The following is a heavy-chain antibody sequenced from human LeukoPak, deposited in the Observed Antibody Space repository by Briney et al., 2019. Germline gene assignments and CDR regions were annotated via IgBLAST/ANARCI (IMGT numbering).Heavy chain of an antibody. Sequence: LSLTCTVSGGSISSYYWSWIRQAPGKGLEWVSYISSSGSTIYYADSVKGRFTISRDNAKNSLYLQMNSLRAEDTAVYYCARGHDYGAFFDYWGQGTLVTVSS. V-gene: IGHV3-11*01. D-gene: IGHD4-17*01. CDR2: ISSSGSTI. CDR1: GGSISSYY. J-gene: IGHJ4*02. CDR3: ARGHDYGAFFDY.